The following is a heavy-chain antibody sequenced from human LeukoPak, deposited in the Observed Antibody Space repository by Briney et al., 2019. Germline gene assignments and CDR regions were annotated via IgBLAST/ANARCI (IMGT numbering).Heavy chain of an antibody. CDR1: GYTFTSYG. CDR3: ASCPAYYYGSGSYCNNGFDP. J-gene: IGHJ5*02. CDR2: ISAYNGNT. V-gene: IGHV1-18*01. Sequence: ASVKVSCKASGYTFTSYGISWVRQAPGQGLEWMGWISAYNGNTNYAQKLQGRVTMTTDTSTSTAYMELRSLRSDDTAVYYCASCPAYYYGSGSYCNNGFDPWGQGTLVTVSS. D-gene: IGHD3-10*01.